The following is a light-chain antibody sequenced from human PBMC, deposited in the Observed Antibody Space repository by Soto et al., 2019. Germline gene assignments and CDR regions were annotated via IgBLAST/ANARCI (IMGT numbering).Light chain of an antibody. CDR1: HSINSH. CDR2: GTS. J-gene: IGKJ2*01. V-gene: IGKV1-39*01. CDR3: QQSYSTPFT. Sequence: DIQLTQSPSSLSASEGDTVTITCRASHSINSHLNWYQRKSGEAPKFLIYGTSDLHTGVPSRFSGSGSGTDFTLTISSLQPEDCAIYYCQQSYSTPFTFGQGTKLEIK.